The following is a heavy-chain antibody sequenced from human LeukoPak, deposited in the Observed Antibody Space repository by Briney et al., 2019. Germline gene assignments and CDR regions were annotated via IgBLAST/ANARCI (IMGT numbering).Heavy chain of an antibody. J-gene: IGHJ4*02. CDR1: GGSFSGYY. Sequence: PSETLSLTCSIYGGSFSGYYWSWIRQPPGKGLEWIGEINHSGSTNYNPSRKSRVTISVDTSKNQFSLKLSSVTAADTAVYYCARGLRFWSGYYSYWGQGTLVTVSS. CDR3: ARGLRFWSGYYSY. CDR2: INHSGST. V-gene: IGHV4-34*01. D-gene: IGHD3-3*01.